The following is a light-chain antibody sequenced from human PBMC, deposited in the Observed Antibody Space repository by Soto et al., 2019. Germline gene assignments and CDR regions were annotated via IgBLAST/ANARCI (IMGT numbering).Light chain of an antibody. CDR3: QTWGTGFQF. CDR2: LNNDGSH. V-gene: IGLV4-69*01. J-gene: IGLJ2*01. Sequence: QLVLTQSPSASASLGASVKLTGTLTRGHSSYAIAWHQKQPGKGPRYLMDLNNDGSHTKGDGIPDRFSGSSSGADRYLIISSLQSEYEADYYCQTWGTGFQFFGGGTNLTVL. CDR1: RGHSSYA.